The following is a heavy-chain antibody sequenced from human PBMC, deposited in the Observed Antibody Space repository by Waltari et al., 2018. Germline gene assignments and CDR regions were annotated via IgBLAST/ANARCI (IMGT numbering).Heavy chain of an antibody. CDR1: GGSISSSSYY. Sequence: QLQLQESGPGLVKPSETLSLTCTVPGGSISSSSYYWGWIRQPPGKGLEWIGSIYYSGSTYYNPSLKSRVTISVDTSKNQFSLKLSSVTAADTAVYYCARDRLPFIVVVPAASSDWFDPWGRGTLVTVSS. CDR2: IYYSGST. V-gene: IGHV4-39*07. D-gene: IGHD2-2*01. CDR3: ARDRLPFIVVVPAASSDWFDP. J-gene: IGHJ5*02.